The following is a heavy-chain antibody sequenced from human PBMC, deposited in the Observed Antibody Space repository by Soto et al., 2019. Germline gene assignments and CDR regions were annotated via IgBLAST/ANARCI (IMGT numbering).Heavy chain of an antibody. CDR2: PYYRSKWYN. CDR3: ARDDTIFCLVITRRRNYYFDY. Sequence: SQTLSLTCAISGDSVSSNSAAWNWIRQSQSRSLECLGRPYYRSKWYNDYAVSVKSRITLNPDTSKNQFSLQLNSVTPEDTAVYYCARDDTIFCLVITRRRNYYFDYWGQGTLVTVSS. J-gene: IGHJ4*02. D-gene: IGHD3-9*01. CDR1: GDSVSSNSAA. V-gene: IGHV6-1*01.